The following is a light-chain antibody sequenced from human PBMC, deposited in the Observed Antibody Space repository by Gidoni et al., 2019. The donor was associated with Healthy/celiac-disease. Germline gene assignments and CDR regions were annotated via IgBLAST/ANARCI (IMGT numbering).Light chain of an antibody. CDR1: SSNSGSNY. V-gene: IGLV1-47*01. J-gene: IGLJ2*01. CDR2: RNN. CDR3: AAWDDSLSGGEV. Sequence: QSVLTQPPPASGTLGPRGTFSCPGSSSNSGSNYVYWYQQLPGAAPKLLIYRNNQRPSEVPARFSGTKSGTSASLAISGLRSEDEADYYCAAWDDSLSGGEVFGGGTKLTVL.